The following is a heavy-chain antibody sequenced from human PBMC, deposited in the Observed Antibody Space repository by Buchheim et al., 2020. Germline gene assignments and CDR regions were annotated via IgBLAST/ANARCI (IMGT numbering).Heavy chain of an antibody. J-gene: IGHJ4*02. CDR1: GFTFSSYG. CDR2: ISYDGSNK. Sequence: QVQLVESGGGVVQPGRSLRLSCAASGFTFSSYGMHWVRQAPGMGLEWVAVISYDGSNKYYADSVKGRFTISRDNSKNTLYLQMNSLRAEDTAVYYCAKGGFDYWGQGTL. CDR3: AKGGFDY. V-gene: IGHV3-30*18.